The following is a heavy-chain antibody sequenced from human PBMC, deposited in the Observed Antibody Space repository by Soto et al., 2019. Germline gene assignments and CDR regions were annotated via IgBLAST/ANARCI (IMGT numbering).Heavy chain of an antibody. D-gene: IGHD4-17*01. CDR2: IHPGDSDT. V-gene: IGHV5-51*01. CDR3: TLSYGDSYYYYYGMDV. J-gene: IGHJ6*02. Sequence: SLKISCVGSGFSFSRYTVGWVRQVPGKGLEWMGVIHPGDSDTRYSPSFQGQVTISADKSISTAYLQWSSLKASDTAMYYCTLSYGDSYYYYYGMDVWGQGTTVTVSS. CDR1: GFSFSRYT.